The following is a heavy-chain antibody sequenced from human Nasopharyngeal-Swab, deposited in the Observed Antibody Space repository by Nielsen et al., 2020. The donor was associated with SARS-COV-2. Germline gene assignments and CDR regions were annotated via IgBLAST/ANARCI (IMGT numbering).Heavy chain of an antibody. Sequence: GGSLRLSCAASGFTFGNYWMSWVRQAPGKRLEWVANIKEDGSEKDYVDSVKGRFTISRDNIKNSLYLQMNSLRAEDTAVYFCARDPPSTGDYYFDHWGQGTLVTVSS. V-gene: IGHV3-7*01. CDR1: GFTFGNYW. D-gene: IGHD7-27*01. J-gene: IGHJ4*02. CDR3: ARDPPSTGDYYFDH. CDR2: IKEDGSEK.